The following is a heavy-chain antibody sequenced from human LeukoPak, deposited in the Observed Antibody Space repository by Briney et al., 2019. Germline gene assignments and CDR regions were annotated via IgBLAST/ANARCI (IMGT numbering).Heavy chain of an antibody. J-gene: IGHJ4*02. CDR2: INPSSGVT. Sequence: ASVKVSCKASGYTFTGYFIHWVRQAPGQGLEWMGRINPSSGVTEYIQTFQGRVIMARDTSINTAYMELSRLRYDDTALYYCARDLSSTPYWEFDFWGQGSLVTVSS. D-gene: IGHD1-26*01. V-gene: IGHV1-2*06. CDR3: ARDLSSTPYWEFDF. CDR1: GYTFTGYF.